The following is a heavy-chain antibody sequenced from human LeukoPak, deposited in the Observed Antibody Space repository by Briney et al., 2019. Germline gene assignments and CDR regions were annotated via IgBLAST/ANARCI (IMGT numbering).Heavy chain of an antibody. Sequence: PGASVKVSCKVSGYTLTELSMHWVRQAPGKGLEWMGGFDPEDGETIYAQKFQGRVTMTEDTSTDTAYMELSRLRSDDTAVYYCARIRGYSYGDNWFDPWGQGTLVTVSS. CDR3: ARIRGYSYGDNWFDP. CDR1: GYTLTELS. V-gene: IGHV1-24*01. CDR2: FDPEDGET. D-gene: IGHD5-18*01. J-gene: IGHJ5*02.